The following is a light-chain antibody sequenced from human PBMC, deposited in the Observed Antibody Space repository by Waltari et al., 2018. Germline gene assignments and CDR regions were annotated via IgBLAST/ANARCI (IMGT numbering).Light chain of an antibody. V-gene: IGKV3-11*01. Sequence: EIVLTQSTATLSLSPGERATLSCRTSQSVSSSLAWYQQQPGHAPRLLIYGASNRATSIPSRFSGSGSATDFTLIISRLEPEDFAVYDCQHRINWPLTFGGGTKVYIK. CDR3: QHRINWPLT. J-gene: IGKJ4*01. CDR2: GAS. CDR1: QSVSSS.